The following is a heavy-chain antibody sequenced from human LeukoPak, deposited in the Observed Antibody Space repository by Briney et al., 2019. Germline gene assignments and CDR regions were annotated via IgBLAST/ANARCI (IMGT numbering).Heavy chain of an antibody. CDR3: ARHAPSYSSGWYYYDY. Sequence: GASVKVSCKASGYTFTSYGISWERQAPGQGLEWMGWISAYNGNTNYAQRLQGRVTMTTDTSTSTAYMELRSLRSDDTAVYYCARHAPSYSSGWYYYDYWGQGTLVTVSS. V-gene: IGHV1-18*01. CDR1: GYTFTSYG. J-gene: IGHJ4*02. D-gene: IGHD6-19*01. CDR2: ISAYNGNT.